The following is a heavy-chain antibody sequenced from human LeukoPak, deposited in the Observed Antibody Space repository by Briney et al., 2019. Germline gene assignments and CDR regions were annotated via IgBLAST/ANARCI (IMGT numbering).Heavy chain of an antibody. CDR3: ARGKVPRSRFSRLEWLSYFDY. J-gene: IGHJ4*02. V-gene: IGHV4-34*01. CDR2: INHSGST. D-gene: IGHD3-3*01. Sequence: SETLSLACAVYGRSFSGYYWSWVRQSPGKGLEWIGEINHSGSTNYYSSLKSRVTISIDTSKNQISLKLSSVTAADTAVYYCARGKVPRSRFSRLEWLSYFDYWGQGTLVTVSS. CDR1: GRSFSGYY.